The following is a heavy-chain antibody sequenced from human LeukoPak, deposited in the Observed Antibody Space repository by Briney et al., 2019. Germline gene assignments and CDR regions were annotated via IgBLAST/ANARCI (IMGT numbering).Heavy chain of an antibody. Sequence: GASVKVSCKASGYTFTSYYMHWVRQAPGQGLEWMGIINPSGGSTSYAQKFQGRVTMTRDMSTSTVYMELSSLRSEDTAVYYCARQADCSGGSCLYYYYYYMDVWGKGTTVTVSS. D-gene: IGHD2-15*01. CDR3: ARQADCSGGSCLYYYYYYMDV. CDR1: GYTFTSYY. V-gene: IGHV1-46*01. J-gene: IGHJ6*03. CDR2: INPSGGST.